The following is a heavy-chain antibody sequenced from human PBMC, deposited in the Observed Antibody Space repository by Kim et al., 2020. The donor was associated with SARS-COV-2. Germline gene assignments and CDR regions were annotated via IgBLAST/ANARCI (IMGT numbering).Heavy chain of an antibody. CDR3: ARHTNSGHDY. Sequence: DTRYSPSFQGQVTISADKSISTSFLQWSSLKASETAMYYCARHTNSGHDYWGQGTLVTVSS. J-gene: IGHJ4*02. D-gene: IGHD6-19*01. CDR2: DT. V-gene: IGHV5-51*01.